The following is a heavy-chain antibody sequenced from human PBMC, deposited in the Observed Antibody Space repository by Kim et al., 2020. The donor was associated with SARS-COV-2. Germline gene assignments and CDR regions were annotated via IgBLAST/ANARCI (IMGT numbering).Heavy chain of an antibody. CDR2: K. J-gene: IGHJ4*02. CDR3: ARESQATPFDY. Sequence: KLYVDSGTGRFTVARDNAKNSLYLQKTSLRAEDTAVYYCARESQATPFDYWGQGTLVTVSS. V-gene: IGHV3-7*01.